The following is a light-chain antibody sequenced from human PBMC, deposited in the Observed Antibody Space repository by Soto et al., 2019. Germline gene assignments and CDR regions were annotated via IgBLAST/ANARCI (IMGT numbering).Light chain of an antibody. CDR1: QGIRSA. V-gene: IGKV1-6*01. CDR3: LLDISYFWA. J-gene: IGKJ1*01. CDR2: AAS. Sequence: TPLTQSASSLSASVGDSLPITCRASQGIRSAVGWYQQKPGKAPKLLIDAASTLQSGVTSRGSGRGECTDCTRNSSRLQPEDVATYYGLLDISYFWAFGQGTKVDNK.